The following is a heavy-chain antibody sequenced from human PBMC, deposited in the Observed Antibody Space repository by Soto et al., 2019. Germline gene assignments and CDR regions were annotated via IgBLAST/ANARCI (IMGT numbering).Heavy chain of an antibody. CDR3: AAPGTTSGVFDY. Sequence: QLQLQESGPGLVKPSETLSLTCTVSGGSISSSSYYWGWIRQPPGKGLEWIGSIYYSGSTCYNPSLQSRVTLSVDTSKNQFSLELSSVAAADTAGYYCAAPGTTSGVFDYWGQGTLVTVSS. CDR2: IYYSGST. J-gene: IGHJ4*02. V-gene: IGHV4-39*01. D-gene: IGHD1-7*01. CDR1: GGSISSSSYY.